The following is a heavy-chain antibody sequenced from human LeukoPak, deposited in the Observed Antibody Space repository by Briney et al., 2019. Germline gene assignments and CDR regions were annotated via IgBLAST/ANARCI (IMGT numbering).Heavy chain of an antibody. CDR3: ARQMMESPHYYYMDI. CDR2: IQYDKSDR. J-gene: IGHJ6*03. V-gene: IGHV3-30*02. Sequence: HGGSLRLSCAASGFIFSNYGMHWVRQAPGKGLQWVAFIQYDKSDRFYADSVKGRFTISRDNSENTVHLQMNSLRAEDTALYHRARQMMESPHYYYMDIWGKGTSVTVSS. CDR1: GFIFSNYG. D-gene: IGHD3-16*01.